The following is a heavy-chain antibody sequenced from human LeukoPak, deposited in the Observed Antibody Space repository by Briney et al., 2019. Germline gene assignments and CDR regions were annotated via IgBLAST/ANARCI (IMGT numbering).Heavy chain of an antibody. J-gene: IGHJ4*02. D-gene: IGHD5-18*01. CDR3: ARGQGYNYAPFDY. V-gene: IGHV1-69*05. CDR2: IIPIFGTA. Sequence: SVKVSCKASGGTFSSYAISRVRQAPGQGLEWMGGIIPIFGTANNAQKFQGRVTITTDESTSTAYMELSSLRSEDTAVYYCARGQGYNYAPFDYWGQGTLVTVSS. CDR1: GGTFSSYA.